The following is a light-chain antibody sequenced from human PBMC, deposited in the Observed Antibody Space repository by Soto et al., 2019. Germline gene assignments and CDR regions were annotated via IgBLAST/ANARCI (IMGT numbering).Light chain of an antibody. CDR2: GSS. CDR3: QQSFSTPYT. J-gene: IGKJ2*01. CDR1: QSISSY. V-gene: IGKV1-39*01. Sequence: DIQMTQSPSSLSASVGDRVSITCRASQSISSYLNWYRQKPGKAPTLLIYGSSTLQSGVPSRFSCSGSGTDFTLTISTLQPEDFATYYCQQSFSTPYTFRQGTIVEVK.